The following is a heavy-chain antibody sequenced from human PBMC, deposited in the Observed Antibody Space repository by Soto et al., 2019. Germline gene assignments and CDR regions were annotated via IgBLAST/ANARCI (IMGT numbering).Heavy chain of an antibody. CDR3: AKGGHIDF. Sequence: EVQVVECGGGLVQPGGSLRLSCVASGFSFSTYWMSWVRQVPGTGLEWVANIKADGSETHYVDSVRGRFTISRDNAKTSLYLQVNSLRAEDTAVYYCAKGGHIDFCGQGTLVTVSS. V-gene: IGHV3-7*03. J-gene: IGHJ4*02. D-gene: IGHD3-16*01. CDR2: IKADGSET. CDR1: GFSFSTYW.